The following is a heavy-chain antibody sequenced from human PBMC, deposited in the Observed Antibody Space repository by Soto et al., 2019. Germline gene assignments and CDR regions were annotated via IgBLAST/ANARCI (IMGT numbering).Heavy chain of an antibody. D-gene: IGHD3-10*01. V-gene: IGHV4-39*07. CDR1: GGSISSSSYY. Sequence: SETLSLTCTVSGGSISSSSYYWGWIRQPPGKGLEWIGSIYYSGYTYYNPSLKSRVTISVDTSKNQFSLKLSSVTAADTAVYYCARDTHTYYYGSGSHVWGQGTTVTVSS. CDR2: IYYSGYT. CDR3: ARDTHTYYYGSGSHV. J-gene: IGHJ6*02.